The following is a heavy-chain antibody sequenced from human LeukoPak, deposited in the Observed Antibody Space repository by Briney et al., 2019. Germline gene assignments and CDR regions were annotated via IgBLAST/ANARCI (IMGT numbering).Heavy chain of an antibody. V-gene: IGHV5-51*01. CDR1: GYSFTYYW. D-gene: IGHD2-15*01. Sequence: GESLKISCKGSGYSFTYYWIGWVRQMPGKGLEWMGIIYPGDSDTRYSPSFQGQVTISADKSISTAYLQWSSLKASDTAMYYCARHGRGRFCSGVSCSTDYWGQEPRVTVSS. J-gene: IGHJ4*02. CDR2: IYPGDSDT. CDR3: ARHGRGRFCSGVSCSTDY.